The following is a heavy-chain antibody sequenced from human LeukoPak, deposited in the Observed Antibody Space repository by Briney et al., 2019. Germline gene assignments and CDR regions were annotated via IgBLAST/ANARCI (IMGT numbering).Heavy chain of an antibody. CDR2: IYHSGST. D-gene: IGHD3-10*01. CDR1: GGSISSSNW. V-gene: IGHV4-4*02. J-gene: IGHJ4*02. CDR3: ARGVNYYGSGSHSYYFDY. Sequence: SETLSLTCAVSGGSISSSNWWSWVRQPPGKGLEWVGEIYHSGSTNYNPSLKGRVTISVDKSKNQFSLKLSSVTAAATAVYYCARGVNYYGSGSHSYYFDYWGQGTLVTVSS.